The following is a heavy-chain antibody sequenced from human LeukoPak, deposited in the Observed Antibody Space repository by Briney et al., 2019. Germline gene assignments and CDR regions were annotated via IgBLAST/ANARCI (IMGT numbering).Heavy chain of an antibody. V-gene: IGHV4-39*07. CDR3: AIGRTGSNPNNWFDP. CDR1: GGSISSSAYY. D-gene: IGHD3-16*02. J-gene: IGHJ5*02. CDR2: IYHSGST. Sequence: PSETRSLTCTVSGGSISSSAYYWGWIRQPPGKGLEWIGSIYHSGSTYYSPSLKSRVTISVDTSKNHFSLKLSSVTAADTAVYYCAIGRTGSNPNNWFDPWGQGTLVTVPS.